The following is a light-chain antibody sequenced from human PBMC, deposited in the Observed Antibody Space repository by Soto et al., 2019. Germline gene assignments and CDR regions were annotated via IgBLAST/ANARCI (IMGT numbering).Light chain of an antibody. CDR2: AAS. CDR3: QQSYSTPLT. J-gene: IGKJ4*01. Sequence: DIQMXQSPSSLSAXXXXRVTXTXXASQSISSYLNWYQQKPGKAPKLLIYAASSLQSGVPSRFSSSGSGTDFTLTISSLQPEDFATYYCQQSYSTPLTFGGGTKVEIK. V-gene: IGKV1-39*01. CDR1: QSISSY.